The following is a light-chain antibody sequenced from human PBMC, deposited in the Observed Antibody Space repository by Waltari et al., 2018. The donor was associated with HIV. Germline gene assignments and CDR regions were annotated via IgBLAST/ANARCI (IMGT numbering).Light chain of an antibody. Sequence: DIVMTPSPLSLHVTPGEPASISSSSSKSLLHSNGYNYLDWYVQKPGQSPQFLISLGSNRASGVPDRISGSGSATDFTLKISRVEAEDVGVYYCMQALQTPYTFGQGTKLEIK. CDR3: MQALQTPYT. J-gene: IGKJ2*01. CDR1: KSLLHSNGYNY. CDR2: LGS. V-gene: IGKV2-28*01.